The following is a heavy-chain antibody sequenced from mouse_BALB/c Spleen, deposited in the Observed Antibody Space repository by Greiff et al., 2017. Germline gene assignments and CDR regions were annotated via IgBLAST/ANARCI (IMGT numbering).Heavy chain of an antibody. CDR1: GFAFSSYD. V-gene: IGHV5-12-1*01. J-gene: IGHJ3*01. D-gene: IGHD2-4*01. CDR3: AKDYAFAY. CDR2: ISSGGGST. Sequence: EVMLVESGGGLVKPGGSLKLSCAASGFAFSSYDMSWVRQTPEKRLEWVAYISSGGGSTYYPDTVKGRFTISRDNAKNTLYLQMSSLKSEDTAMYYCAKDYAFAYWGQGTLVTVSA.